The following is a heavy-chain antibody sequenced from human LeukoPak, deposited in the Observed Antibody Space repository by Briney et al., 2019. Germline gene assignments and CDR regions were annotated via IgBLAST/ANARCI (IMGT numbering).Heavy chain of an antibody. V-gene: IGHV3-74*01. Sequence: GGSLRLSCAASGFTFSSYWMHWVRHAPGKGLVWVSRIASDGSTVYADSVKGRFTISRDNAKDTVYLQMNSLRVEDTAAYYCIGSGGWPGYWGQGTLVTVSS. CDR2: IASDGST. CDR1: GFTFSSYW. CDR3: IGSGGWPGY. D-gene: IGHD1-26*01. J-gene: IGHJ4*02.